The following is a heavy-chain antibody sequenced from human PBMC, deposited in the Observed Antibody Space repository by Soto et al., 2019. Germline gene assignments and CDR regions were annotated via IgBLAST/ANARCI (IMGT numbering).Heavy chain of an antibody. CDR3: ARAVVAAIWDL. V-gene: IGHV3-7*01. CDR2: IKQDGSEK. Sequence: QAPGKGLEWVANIKQDGSEKYYVDSVKGRFTISRDNAKNSLYLQMNSLRAEDTAVYYCARAVVAAIWDLWGQGTMVTVSS. D-gene: IGHD2-15*01. J-gene: IGHJ3*01.